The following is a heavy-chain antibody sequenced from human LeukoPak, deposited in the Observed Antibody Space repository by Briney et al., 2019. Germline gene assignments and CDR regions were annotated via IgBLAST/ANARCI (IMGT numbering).Heavy chain of an antibody. CDR3: ARNYYGSGTAWFDP. V-gene: IGHV1-18*01. CDR2: ISAYNGNT. Sequence: ASVKVSCKASGYTFTSYGISWVRQAPGQGLEWMGWISAYNGNTNYAQKLQGRVTMTTDTSTSTAYMELRSLRSDDTAVYYCARNYYGSGTAWFDPWGQGTLVTVSS. D-gene: IGHD3-10*01. CDR1: GYTFTSYG. J-gene: IGHJ5*02.